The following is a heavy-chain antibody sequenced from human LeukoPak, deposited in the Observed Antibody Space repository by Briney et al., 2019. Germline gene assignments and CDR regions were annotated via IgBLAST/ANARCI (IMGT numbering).Heavy chain of an antibody. CDR1: GYTFTGYY. V-gene: IGHV1-2*02. CDR3: ARDMAEAYSSGCKDY. CDR2: IDPNSGGT. D-gene: IGHD6-19*01. J-gene: IGHJ4*02. Sequence: ASVKVSCKASGYTFTGYYMHRVRQAPGQGLEWMGWIDPNSGGTNYAQKFQGRVTMTRDTSISTAYMELSRLRSDDTAVYYCARDMAEAYSSGCKDYWGQGTLVTVSS.